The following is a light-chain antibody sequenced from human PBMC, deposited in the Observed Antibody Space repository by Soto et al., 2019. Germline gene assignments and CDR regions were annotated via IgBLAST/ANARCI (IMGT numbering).Light chain of an antibody. V-gene: IGKV1-6*02. CDR3: QKFNNYPLT. Sequence: AIQMTQSPSSLSASIGDRVTITCRASQDIRSDLAWYQQKPGKAPKVLIYAASSLQSGVPSRFSGSRSGTEFTLTISSLQPEDIATYYCQKFNNYPLTFGPGTKVDIK. J-gene: IGKJ3*01. CDR1: QDIRSD. CDR2: AAS.